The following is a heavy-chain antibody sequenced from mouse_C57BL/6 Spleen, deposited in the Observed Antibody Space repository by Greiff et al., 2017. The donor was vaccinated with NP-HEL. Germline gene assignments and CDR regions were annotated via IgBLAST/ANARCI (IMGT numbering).Heavy chain of an antibody. J-gene: IGHJ1*03. CDR1: GFTFSSYA. D-gene: IGHD6-5*01. V-gene: IGHV5-4*01. CDR2: ISDGGSYT. CDR3: AKGGYGVGYFDV. Sequence: EVQLVESGGGLVKPGGSLKLSCAASGFTFSSYAMSWVRQTPEKRLEWVATISDGGSYTYYPDNVKGRFTISRDNAKNNLYLQMSHLKSEDTAMYYCAKGGYGVGYFDVWGTGTTVTVSS.